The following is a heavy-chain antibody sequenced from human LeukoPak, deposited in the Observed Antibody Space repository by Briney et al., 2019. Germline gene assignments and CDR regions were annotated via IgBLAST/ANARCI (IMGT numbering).Heavy chain of an antibody. D-gene: IGHD1-26*01. Sequence: ASVKVSCKTSGSSFTGYYMHWVRQPPGQGLEWMGWVNPKNGGTNYPQKFQGRVTMTTDTSVGTAYMELSSLASDDTAVYCCARRGAYFDYWGQGTLVTVSS. CDR2: VNPKNGGT. J-gene: IGHJ4*02. CDR3: ARRGAYFDY. CDR1: GSSFTGYY. V-gene: IGHV1-2*02.